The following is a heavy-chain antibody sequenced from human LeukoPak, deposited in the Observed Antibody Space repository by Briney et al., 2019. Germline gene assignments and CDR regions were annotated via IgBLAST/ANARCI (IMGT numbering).Heavy chain of an antibody. Sequence: GRSLRLSCAASGFTFDDYAMHWVRQAPGKGLEWVSGISWNSGSIGYADSVKGRFTISRDNAKNSLYLQMNSLRAEDTALYYCAKNGERDAFDIWGQGTMVTVSS. CDR2: ISWNSGSI. CDR3: AKNGERDAFDI. J-gene: IGHJ3*02. V-gene: IGHV3-9*01. CDR1: GFTFDDYA.